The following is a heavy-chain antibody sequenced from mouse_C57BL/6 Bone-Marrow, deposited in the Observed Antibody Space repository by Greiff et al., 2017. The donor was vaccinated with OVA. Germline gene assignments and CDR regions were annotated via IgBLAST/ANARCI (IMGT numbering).Heavy chain of an antibody. Sequence: QVQLQQPGAELVRPGSSVKLSCKASGYTFTSYWMHWVKQRPIQGLEWIGNIDPSDSETHYNQKFKDKATLTVDKPSSTAYMQLSSLTSEDSAVYYCARRGGLRRRGWYYFDYWGQGTTLTVSS. V-gene: IGHV1-52*01. CDR3: ARRGGLRRRGWYYFDY. CDR1: GYTFTSYW. D-gene: IGHD3-2*02. J-gene: IGHJ2*01. CDR2: IDPSDSET.